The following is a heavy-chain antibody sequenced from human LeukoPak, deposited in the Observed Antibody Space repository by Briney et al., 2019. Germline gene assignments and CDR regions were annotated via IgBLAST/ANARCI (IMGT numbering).Heavy chain of an antibody. Sequence: GGSLRLSCAASGFTFSSNWMNWVRQAPGKGLEWVANIKRDGSDKYYVDSVKGRFTISRDNSKNTLYLQMNSLRAEDTAVYYCAKDKRDWLLHGYYFDYWGQGTLVTVSS. D-gene: IGHD3/OR15-3a*01. CDR2: IKRDGSDK. CDR1: GFTFSSNW. J-gene: IGHJ4*02. V-gene: IGHV3-7*03. CDR3: AKDKRDWLLHGYYFDY.